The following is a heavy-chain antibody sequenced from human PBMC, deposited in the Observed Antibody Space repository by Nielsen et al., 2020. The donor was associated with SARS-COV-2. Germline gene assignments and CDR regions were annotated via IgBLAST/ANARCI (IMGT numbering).Heavy chain of an antibody. V-gene: IGHV3-30-3*01. CDR3: ARETPHPDY. CDR1: GFTFSSYA. CDR2: ISYDGSNK. J-gene: IGHJ4*02. D-gene: IGHD2-15*01. Sequence: GESLKISCAASGFTFSSYAMHWVRQAPGKGLEWVAVISYDGSNKYYADSVKGRFTISRDNSKNTLYLQMNSLRAEDTAVYYYARETPHPDYWGQGTLVTVSS.